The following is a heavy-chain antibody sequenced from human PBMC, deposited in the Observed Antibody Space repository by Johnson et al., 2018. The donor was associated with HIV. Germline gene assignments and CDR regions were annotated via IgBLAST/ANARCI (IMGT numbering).Heavy chain of an antibody. D-gene: IGHD3-22*01. Sequence: QVQLVESGGGVVQPGRSLRLSCAASGFTFSSYAMHWVRQAPGKGLEWVAVISHDGSYKYYADSVKGRFTISRDNSKNTLYLQMNSLRAEDTAVYYCAREGITMIVVVIKGAFDIWGQGTMVTVSS. CDR1: GFTFSSYA. CDR3: AREGITMIVVVIKGAFDI. J-gene: IGHJ3*02. CDR2: ISHDGSYK. V-gene: IGHV3-30-3*01.